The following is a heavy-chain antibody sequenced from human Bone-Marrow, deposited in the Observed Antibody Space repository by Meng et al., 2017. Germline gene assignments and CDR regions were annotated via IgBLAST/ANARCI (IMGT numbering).Heavy chain of an antibody. D-gene: IGHD4-17*01. V-gene: IGHV4-30-4*01. CDR1: GGSISSGTYY. CDR3: ARHYGDYHYFAY. Sequence: QVQLQESGPGLVKPSQTLSLTCTVSGGSISSGTYYWTWIRQPPGKGLEWIGDIYHSGSTDYNPSLKSRLTMSVDTSKNQFSLRLNSVTAADTAVYYCARHYGDYHYFAYWGQGTLVTVSS. J-gene: IGHJ4*02. CDR2: IYHSGST.